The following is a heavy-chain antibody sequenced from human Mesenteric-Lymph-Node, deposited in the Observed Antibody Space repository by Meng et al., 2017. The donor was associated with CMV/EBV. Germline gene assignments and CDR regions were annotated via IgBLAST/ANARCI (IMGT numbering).Heavy chain of an antibody. CDR3: ARKVGYCSSTSCQDWFDP. CDR2: SIPILGTA. D-gene: IGHD2-2*01. CDR1: GGTISRFA. V-gene: IGHV1-69*05. Sequence: SVKVSCKASGGTISRFAINWVRQAPGQGLEWLGGSIPILGTANYARKFLGRVTITTDDSTNTAYMEMSSLTSEDTAVYYCARKVGYCSSTSCQDWFDPWGQGTLVTVSS. J-gene: IGHJ5*02.